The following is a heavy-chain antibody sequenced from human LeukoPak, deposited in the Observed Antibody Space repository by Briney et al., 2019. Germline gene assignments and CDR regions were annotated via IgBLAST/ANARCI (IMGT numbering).Heavy chain of an antibody. CDR3: ARDPMALETSYGMDV. CDR2: IIPILGTA. D-gene: IGHD3-10*01. J-gene: IGHJ6*02. Sequence: SVKVSCKASGGTFSSYAISWVRQAPGQGLEWMGRIIPILGTANYTQKFQGRVTITADKSTSTAYMELSSLRSEDTAVYYCARDPMALETSYGMDVWGQGTTVTVSS. CDR1: GGTFSSYA. V-gene: IGHV1-69*04.